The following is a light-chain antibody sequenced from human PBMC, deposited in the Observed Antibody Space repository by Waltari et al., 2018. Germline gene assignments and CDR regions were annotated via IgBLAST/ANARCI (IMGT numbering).Light chain of an antibody. CDR1: QSISNW. Sequence: DLQMTQSPSTLSASVGDRVSLTCRASQSISNWLAWYQQKPGKAPKLLIYKASSLESGVPSRFSGSGSGTEFTLTISSLQPDDFATYYCQQYTSYSRLTFGGGTKVVIK. J-gene: IGKJ4*01. CDR2: KAS. V-gene: IGKV1-5*03. CDR3: QQYTSYSRLT.